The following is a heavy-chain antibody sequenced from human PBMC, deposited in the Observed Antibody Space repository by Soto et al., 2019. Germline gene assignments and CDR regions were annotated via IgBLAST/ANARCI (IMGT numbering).Heavy chain of an antibody. J-gene: IGHJ6*02. CDR1: GFTFSSYA. CDR3: ARVGRITIFGVVPTPVGLGV. Sequence: GGSLRLSCAASGFTFSSYAMHWVRQAPGKGLEWVAVISYDGSNKYYADSVKGRFTISRDNSKNTLYLQMNSLRAEDTAVYYCARVGRITIFGVVPTPVGLGVWGQGTTVTVSS. CDR2: ISYDGSNK. D-gene: IGHD3-3*01. V-gene: IGHV3-30-3*01.